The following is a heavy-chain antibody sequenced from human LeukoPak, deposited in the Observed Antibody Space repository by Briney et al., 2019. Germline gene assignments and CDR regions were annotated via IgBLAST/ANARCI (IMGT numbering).Heavy chain of an antibody. Sequence: GGSLRLSCAASGFTFSSYAMSGVRQAPGKGLEWVSAISGSGGSTYYADSVKGRFTISRDNSKNTLYLQMNSLRAEDTAVYYCAKDMTGTTISSYFDYWGQGTLVTVSS. CDR1: GFTFSSYA. D-gene: IGHD1-1*01. CDR2: ISGSGGST. V-gene: IGHV3-23*01. J-gene: IGHJ4*02. CDR3: AKDMTGTTISSYFDY.